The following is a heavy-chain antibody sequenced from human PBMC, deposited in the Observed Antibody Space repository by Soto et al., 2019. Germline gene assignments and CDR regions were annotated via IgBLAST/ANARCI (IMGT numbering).Heavy chain of an antibody. D-gene: IGHD2-15*01. CDR3: ARSQGGSSSLDIYYYYYYGMDV. CDR1: GGTFSTYA. J-gene: IGHJ6*01. V-gene: IGHV1-69*01. Sequence: QVQLVQSGAEVKKPGSSVKVSCKAPGGTFSTYAISWVRQAPGQGLEWMGEVIPIFGTPKYAQKLQGKVTITADESTSTGYMELRSLRSEDTAVYYCARSQGGSSSLDIYYYYYYGMDVWGQGTTVTVSS. CDR2: VIPIFGTP.